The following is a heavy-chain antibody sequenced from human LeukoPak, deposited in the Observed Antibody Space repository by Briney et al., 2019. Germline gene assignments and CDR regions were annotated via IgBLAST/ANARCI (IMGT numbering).Heavy chain of an antibody. Sequence: SETLSLTCTVSGSSIGSYYWSWIRQPPGKGLEWIGYIYYSGSTNYNPSLKSRVTISGDTSKNQLSLKLNSVTAADTAVYYCASEGVAGYYFDYWGQGTLVTVSS. V-gene: IGHV4-59*01. CDR3: ASEGVAGYYFDY. CDR2: IYYSGST. CDR1: GSSIGSYY. D-gene: IGHD6-19*01. J-gene: IGHJ4*02.